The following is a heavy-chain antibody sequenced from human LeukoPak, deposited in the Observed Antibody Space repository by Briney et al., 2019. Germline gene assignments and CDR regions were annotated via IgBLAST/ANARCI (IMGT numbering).Heavy chain of an antibody. V-gene: IGHV3-23*01. CDR3: AKAQAMADYYYYGMDV. Sequence: GGSLRLSCAASGFTFSSYAMSWVRQAPGKGLEWVSAISGSGGSTYYADSVKGRFTISRDNSKNTLYLQMNSLRAEDTAVYHCAKAQAMADYYYYGMDVWGQGTTVTVPS. CDR2: ISGSGGST. D-gene: IGHD5-18*01. CDR1: GFTFSSYA. J-gene: IGHJ6*02.